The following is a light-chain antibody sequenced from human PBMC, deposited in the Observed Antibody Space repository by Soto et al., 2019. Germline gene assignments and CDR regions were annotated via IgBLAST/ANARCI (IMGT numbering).Light chain of an antibody. CDR1: QSVSNNY. V-gene: IGKV3-20*01. CDR3: QQYGSSPLT. J-gene: IGKJ3*01. Sequence: EIVLTQSPGTLSLSPGERGILSCRASQSVSNNYLAWYQQKPGQAPRLLIYGAYTRVTGIPDRFSGSGSGTDLSLTISRLEPEDFAVYYCQQYGSSPLTFGPGTKVDIK. CDR2: GAY.